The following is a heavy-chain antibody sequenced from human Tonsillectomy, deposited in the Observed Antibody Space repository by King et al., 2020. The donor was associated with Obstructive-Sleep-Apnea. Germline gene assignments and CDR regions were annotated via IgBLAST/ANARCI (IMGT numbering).Heavy chain of an antibody. Sequence: VQLVESGAEVKKPGSSVKVSCKASGGTFSSCAISWVRQAPGQGLEWMGGIIPIFGTANYAQTFQGRVTITADESTSTAYMELSSLRSEDTAVYYCARNSIVVVPAAMLTYYYYGMDVWGQGTTVTVSS. CDR2: IIPIFGTA. D-gene: IGHD2-2*01. J-gene: IGHJ6*02. CDR3: ARNSIVVVPAAMLTYYYYGMDV. CDR1: GGTFSSCA. V-gene: IGHV1-69*01.